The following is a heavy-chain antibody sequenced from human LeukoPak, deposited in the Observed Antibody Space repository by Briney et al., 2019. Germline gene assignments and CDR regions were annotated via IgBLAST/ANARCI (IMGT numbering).Heavy chain of an antibody. D-gene: IGHD3-22*01. CDR1: GFTFSSYS. Sequence: GGSLRLSCAASGFTFSSYSMTWVRQAPGEGLEWVSSISSSSSYIYYADSVKGRFTISRDNAKNSLYLQMNSLRAEDTAVYYCARVSVTIIVVATFDYWGQGTLVTVSS. J-gene: IGHJ4*02. CDR3: ARVSVTIIVVATFDY. V-gene: IGHV3-21*01. CDR2: ISSSSSYI.